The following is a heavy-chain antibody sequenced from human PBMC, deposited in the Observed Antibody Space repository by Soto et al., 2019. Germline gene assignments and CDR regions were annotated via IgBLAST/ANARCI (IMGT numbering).Heavy chain of an antibody. CDR3: ARDRGSYFREAFDI. Sequence: QVQLVQSGAEVKKPGSSVKVCCKASGGTFSSYAISWVRQAPGQGLEWMGGIIPIFGTANYAQKFQGRVTITADESTSTAYMELSSLRSEDTAVYYCARDRGSYFREAFDIWGQGTMVTVSS. CDR1: GGTFSSYA. V-gene: IGHV1-69*01. J-gene: IGHJ3*02. CDR2: IIPIFGTA. D-gene: IGHD1-26*01.